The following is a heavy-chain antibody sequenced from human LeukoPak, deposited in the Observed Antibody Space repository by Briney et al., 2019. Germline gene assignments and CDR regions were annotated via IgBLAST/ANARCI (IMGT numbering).Heavy chain of an antibody. CDR2: IYYSGST. Sequence: SETLSLTCTVSGDSFSSSYWSWIRQPPGKGLEWIGYIYYSGSTNYNPSLKSRVTISVDTSKNQFSLRVSSVTAADTAVYCCARRPSSSGWYDYWGQGALVTVSS. CDR3: ARRPSSSGWYDY. D-gene: IGHD6-19*01. V-gene: IGHV4-59*08. J-gene: IGHJ4*02. CDR1: GDSFSSSY.